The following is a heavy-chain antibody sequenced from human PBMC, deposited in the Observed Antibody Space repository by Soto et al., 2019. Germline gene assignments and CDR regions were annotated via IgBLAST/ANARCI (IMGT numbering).Heavy chain of an antibody. J-gene: IGHJ4*02. CDR3: VRHQRYSSGWYIDY. CDR1: GGSINSANYY. D-gene: IGHD6-19*01. Sequence: SETLSLTCTVSGGSINSANYYWGWIRQPPGKGLEWIGNVYYRGTTYYNPSLKGRVTISVDTSKNQFSLKLSSVTAADSAVFFCVRHQRYSSGWYIDYWGQGAPVTVSS. CDR2: VYYRGTT. V-gene: IGHV4-39*01.